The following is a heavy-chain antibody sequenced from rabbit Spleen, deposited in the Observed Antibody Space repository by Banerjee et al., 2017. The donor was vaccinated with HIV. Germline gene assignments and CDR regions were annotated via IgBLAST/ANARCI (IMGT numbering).Heavy chain of an antibody. CDR2: INTATGKS. V-gene: IGHV1S45*01. Sequence: EQLEESGGGLVKPEGSLTLTCKASGVSFSGKEVMCWVRQDPGTGLEWIACINTATGKSVYASGAKGRFSMSRTSSTTVTLQMTSLTAADTATYFCSRDLVDVIGWNFNLWGQVTLVTVS. CDR1: GVSFSGKEV. CDR3: SRDLVDVIGWNFNL. D-gene: IGHD1-1*01. J-gene: IGHJ4*01.